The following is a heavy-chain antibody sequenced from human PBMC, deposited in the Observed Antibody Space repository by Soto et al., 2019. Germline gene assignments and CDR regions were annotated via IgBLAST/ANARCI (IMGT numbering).Heavy chain of an antibody. Sequence: GGSLRLSCSAFCFTLGSYRMHWVRKAQGKGLEWVALIWDHGSYKYYAGSVKGRFTISRDNSKNTLYLPMNSLIAEDTAVYSCASDRLGVSVYFYYGMDVCGQGT. J-gene: IGHJ6*02. CDR3: ASDRLGVSVYFYYGMDV. CDR2: IWDHGSYK. D-gene: IGHD3-3*01. CDR1: CFTLGSYR. V-gene: IGHV3-33*01.